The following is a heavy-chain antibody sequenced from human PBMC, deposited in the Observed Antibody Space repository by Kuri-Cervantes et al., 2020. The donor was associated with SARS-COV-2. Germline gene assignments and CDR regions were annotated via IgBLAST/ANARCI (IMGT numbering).Heavy chain of an antibody. CDR2: IYSGGST. J-gene: IGHJ4*02. D-gene: IGHD3-3*01. Sequence: GESLKISCAASGFTVSSNYMSWVRQAPGKGLEWVSVIYSGGSTYYADSVKGRFTISRGNSKNTLYLQMNSLRAEDTAVYYCARGAIFGVVIAHFDYWGQGTLVTVSS. CDR1: GFTVSSNY. CDR3: ARGAIFGVVIAHFDY. V-gene: IGHV3-53*01.